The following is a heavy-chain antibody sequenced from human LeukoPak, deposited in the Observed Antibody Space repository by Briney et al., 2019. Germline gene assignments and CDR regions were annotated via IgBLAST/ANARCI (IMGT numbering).Heavy chain of an antibody. J-gene: IGHJ6*02. D-gene: IGHD1-1*01. CDR1: GFTVSSNY. CDR2: IKQDGSEK. Sequence: GGSLRLSCAASGFTVSSNYMSWVRQAPGKGLEWVANIKQDGSEKYYVDSVKGRFTLSRDNAKESLFLQMNSLTAADTAVYFCARGDTAVGTNYFYGMDVWGQGTTVIVSS. CDR3: ARGDTAVGTNYFYGMDV. V-gene: IGHV3-7*03.